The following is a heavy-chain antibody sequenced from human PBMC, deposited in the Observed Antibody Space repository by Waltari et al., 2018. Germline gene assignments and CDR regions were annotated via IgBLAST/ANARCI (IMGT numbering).Heavy chain of an antibody. Sequence: VQLVQSESAVKKPGASVKVSFKTSGFTLPSYGFTWVRKAPGQGLEWIGWISGNTGDTNYAQEFRDRVTMTTDTSTNTVYMELRTLRSDDTALYYCARNPNPFYYDSPCDLWGQGTELTVSS. CDR2: ISGNTGDT. V-gene: IGHV1-18*01. J-gene: IGHJ3*01. CDR3: ARNPNPFYYDSPCDL. CDR1: GFTLPSYG. D-gene: IGHD3-22*01.